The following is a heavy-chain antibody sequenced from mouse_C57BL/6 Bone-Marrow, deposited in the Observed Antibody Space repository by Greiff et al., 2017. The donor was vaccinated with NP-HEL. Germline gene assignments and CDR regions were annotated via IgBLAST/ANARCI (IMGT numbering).Heavy chain of an antibody. CDR3: ARGGITTVDYAMDY. V-gene: IGHV1-64*01. D-gene: IGHD1-1*01. CDR1: GYTFTSYW. CDR2: IHPNRGST. J-gene: IGHJ4*01. Sequence: QVQLQQPGAELVKPGASVKLSCKASGYTFTSYWMHWVKQRPGQGLEWIGMIHPNRGSTNYNEKFKSKATLTVDKSSSTAYMQLSSLTSEDSAVYYCARGGITTVDYAMDYWGQGTSVTVSS.